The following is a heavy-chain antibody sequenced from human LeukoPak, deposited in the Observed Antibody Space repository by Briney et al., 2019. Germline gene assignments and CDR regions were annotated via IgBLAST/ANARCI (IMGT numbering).Heavy chain of an antibody. V-gene: IGHV3-15*01. J-gene: IGHJ4*02. Sequence: PGGSLRLSCAASGFTFSNAWMSWVRQAPGKGLEWVGRIKSKTDGGTTDYAAPVKGRFTISRDDSKNTLYLQMNSLKTEDTAVYYCTTDYYYDSSGHYVGYWGQGTLVTVSS. CDR1: GFTFSNAW. CDR3: TTDYYYDSSGHYVGY. CDR2: IKSKTDGGTT. D-gene: IGHD3-22*01.